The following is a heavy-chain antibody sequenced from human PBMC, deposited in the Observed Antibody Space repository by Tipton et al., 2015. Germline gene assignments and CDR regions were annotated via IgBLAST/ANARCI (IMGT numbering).Heavy chain of an antibody. D-gene: IGHD4-17*01. CDR3: ASRSDGKKYYYFGMDV. J-gene: IGHJ6*02. CDR2: IIPIFGTA. V-gene: IGHV1-69*06. CDR1: GGTFSSYV. Sequence: QSGPEVKKPGSSVKVSCKASGGTFSSYVINWVRQAPGQGLEWMGGIIPIFGTANYAQKFQGRVTITADKSTRTAYMELSSLRSEDTAVYYCASRSDGKKYYYFGMDVWGQGTTVTVSS.